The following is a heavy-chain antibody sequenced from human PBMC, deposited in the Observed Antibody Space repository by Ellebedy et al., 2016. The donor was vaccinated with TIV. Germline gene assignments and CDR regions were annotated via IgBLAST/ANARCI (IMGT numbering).Heavy chain of an antibody. CDR3: ARDGYSSSSFDY. J-gene: IGHJ4*02. V-gene: IGHV1-18*01. Sequence: ASVKVSCXASGYTFTSYGISWVRQAPGQGLEWMGWISAYNGNTNYAQKLQSRVTMTTVTSTSTAYMELTSLRSDDTAVYYCARDGYSSSSFDYWGQGTLVTVSS. D-gene: IGHD6-6*01. CDR1: GYTFTSYG. CDR2: ISAYNGNT.